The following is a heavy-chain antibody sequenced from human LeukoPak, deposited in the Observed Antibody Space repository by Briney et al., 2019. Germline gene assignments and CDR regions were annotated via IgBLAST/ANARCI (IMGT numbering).Heavy chain of an antibody. Sequence: GGSLTLPCAGSGFALSSYAMSWVRQAPGQGLEWVSVISDSGDYTSYADSVGGRFTISRDNSRNTLYLQMISLRPEDTAVYYCAKDTSIGKYCTNGVCSPFDYWGQGTLVTVSS. CDR1: GFALSSYA. D-gene: IGHD2-8*01. V-gene: IGHV3-23*01. CDR3: AKDTSIGKYCTNGVCSPFDY. CDR2: ISDSGDYT. J-gene: IGHJ4*02.